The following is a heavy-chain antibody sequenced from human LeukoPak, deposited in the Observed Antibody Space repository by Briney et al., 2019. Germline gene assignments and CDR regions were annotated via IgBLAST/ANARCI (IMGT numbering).Heavy chain of an antibody. Sequence: GGSLRLSFAASGFTFSSYAMSWVRQAPGKGLEWVSAISGSGGSTYYADSVKGRFTISRDNSKNTLYLQMNSLRAEDTAVYYCARDGWYYDSSGYSLGYWGQGTLVTVSS. V-gene: IGHV3-23*01. D-gene: IGHD3-22*01. CDR3: ARDGWYYDSSGYSLGY. CDR1: GFTFSSYA. J-gene: IGHJ4*02. CDR2: ISGSGGST.